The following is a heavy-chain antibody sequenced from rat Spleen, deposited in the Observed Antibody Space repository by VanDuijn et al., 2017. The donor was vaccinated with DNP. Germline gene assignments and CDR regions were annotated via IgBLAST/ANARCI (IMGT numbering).Heavy chain of an antibody. CDR1: GYSITSSY. CDR2: ISFSGST. Sequence: EVQLQESGPGLVKPSQSLSLTCSVTGYSITSSYRWNWIRKFPGNKMEWMGYISFSGSTAYNPSLKSRISITRDTSKNQFFLHLNSVTTEDTATYYCARWVRYFDSWGQGVMVTVSS. V-gene: IGHV3-1*01. J-gene: IGHJ2*01. D-gene: IGHD1-1*01. CDR3: ARWVRYFDS.